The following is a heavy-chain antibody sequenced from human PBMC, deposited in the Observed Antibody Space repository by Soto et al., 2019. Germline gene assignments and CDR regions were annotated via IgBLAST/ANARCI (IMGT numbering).Heavy chain of an antibody. V-gene: IGHV6-1*01. Sequence: SQTHSLTCAISGDSVSSNSAAWNWTRQSPSRGLEWLGRTYYRSKWYNDYAVSVKSRITINPDTSKNQFSLQLNSVTPEDTAVYYCARGPTVVAATFYYYGMDVWGQGTTVTVSS. CDR3: ARGPTVVAATFYYYGMDV. CDR1: GDSVSSNSAA. D-gene: IGHD2-15*01. J-gene: IGHJ6*02. CDR2: TYYRSKWYN.